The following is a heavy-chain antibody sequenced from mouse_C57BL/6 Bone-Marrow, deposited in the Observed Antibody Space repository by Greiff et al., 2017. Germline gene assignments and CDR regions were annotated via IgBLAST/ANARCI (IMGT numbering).Heavy chain of an antibody. CDR3: ASYYYDSSCAY. Sequence: VQLQQPGAELVKPGASVKMSCKASGYTFTGYWITWVKQRPGQGLEWIGDIYPGSGSTNYNEKFKSKATLTVDTSSSTAYMQLSSLTSEDSAVYYCASYYYDSSCAYWGQGTLVTVSA. CDR1: GYTFTGYW. J-gene: IGHJ3*01. CDR2: IYPGSGST. V-gene: IGHV1-55*01. D-gene: IGHD1-1*01.